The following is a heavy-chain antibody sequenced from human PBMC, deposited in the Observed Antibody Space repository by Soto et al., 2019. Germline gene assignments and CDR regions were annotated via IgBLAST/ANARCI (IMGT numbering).Heavy chain of an antibody. CDR2: INPNSGGT. J-gene: IGHJ3*02. Sequence: GASVKVSCKASGYTFTGYYMHWVRQAPGQGLEWMGWINPNSGGTNYAQKFQGWVTMTRDTSISTAYMELSRLRSDDTAVYYCARAGGRRNAYGGKIDAFDIWGQGTMVTVS. CDR1: GYTFTGYY. D-gene: IGHD4-17*01. CDR3: ARAGGRRNAYGGKIDAFDI. V-gene: IGHV1-2*04.